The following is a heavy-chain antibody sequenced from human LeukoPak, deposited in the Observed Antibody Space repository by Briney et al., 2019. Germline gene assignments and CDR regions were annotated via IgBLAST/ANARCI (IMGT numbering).Heavy chain of an antibody. D-gene: IGHD6-13*01. Sequence: SETLSLTCTVSGGSISSYYWSWIRQPPGKGLEWIGYIYYSGSTNYNPSLKSRVTISVDTSKNQFSLKLSSVTAADTAVYYCAGLIAAAGTEAFDIWGQGTMVTVSS. CDR1: GGSISSYY. V-gene: IGHV4-59*01. J-gene: IGHJ3*02. CDR3: AGLIAAAGTEAFDI. CDR2: IYYSGST.